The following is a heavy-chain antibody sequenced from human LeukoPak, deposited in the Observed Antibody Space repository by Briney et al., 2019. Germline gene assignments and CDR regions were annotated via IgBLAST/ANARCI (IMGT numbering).Heavy chain of an antibody. J-gene: IGHJ4*02. V-gene: IGHV3-21*05. CDR3: ARNNIFLDY. CDR2: IRSTISHI. D-gene: IGHD3-9*01. CDR1: GFTFSTYS. Sequence: PGGSLRLSCAASGFTFSTYSMNWVRPAPGKGLEWVSYIRSTISHIEYADSVKGRFTISRDNAKNSVYLQMNSLRVEDTAVYYCARNNIFLDYWGQGILVTVS.